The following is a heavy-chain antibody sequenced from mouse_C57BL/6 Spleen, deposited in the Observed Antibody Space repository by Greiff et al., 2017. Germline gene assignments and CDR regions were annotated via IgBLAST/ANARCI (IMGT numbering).Heavy chain of an antibody. CDR2: IYPGSGST. Sequence: QVQLQQSGAELVKPGASVKMSCKASGYTFTSYWITWVKQRPGQGLEWIGDIYPGSGSTNYNEKFKSKATLTVDTSSSTAYMQLSSLTSEDSAVYYCAREDYYGSGFAYWGQGTLVTVSA. CDR3: AREDYYGSGFAY. D-gene: IGHD1-1*01. J-gene: IGHJ3*01. V-gene: IGHV1-55*01. CDR1: GYTFTSYW.